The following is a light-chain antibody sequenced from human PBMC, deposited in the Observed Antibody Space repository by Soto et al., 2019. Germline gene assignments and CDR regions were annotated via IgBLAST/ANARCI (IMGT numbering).Light chain of an antibody. V-gene: IGKV3-20*01. J-gene: IGKJ4*01. CDR1: QSVRSGN. Sequence: EIVLTQSPGTLSLSPGEGATLSCRASQSVRSGNLAWYQQNPGQAPRLLIYGASSRATGIPDRFSGSGSATDFTLTISRLEPEDFALYYCQQYGSSPLTFGGGTKVEIK. CDR2: GAS. CDR3: QQYGSSPLT.